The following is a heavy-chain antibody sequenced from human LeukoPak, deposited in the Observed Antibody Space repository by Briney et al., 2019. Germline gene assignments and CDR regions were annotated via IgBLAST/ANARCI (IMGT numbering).Heavy chain of an antibody. CDR1: GFTFSGSA. CDR3: THTYYDYVWGSYRQD. V-gene: IGHV3-73*01. D-gene: IGHD3-16*02. CDR2: IRSKANSYAT. Sequence: GGSLRLSCAASGFTFSGSAMHWVRQASEKGQEWVGRIRSKANSYATAYVASVKGRFTISRDDSKNTAYLQMNSLKTEDTAVYYCTHTYYDYVWGSYRQDWGQGTLVTVSS. J-gene: IGHJ4*02.